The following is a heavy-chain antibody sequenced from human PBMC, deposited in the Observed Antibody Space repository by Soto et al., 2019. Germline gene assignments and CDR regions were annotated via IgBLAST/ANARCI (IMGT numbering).Heavy chain of an antibody. D-gene: IGHD6-13*01. V-gene: IGHV4-31*03. Sequence: SETLSLTCTVSGASMSSGGYYWTWIRQSPGKGLEWIGYIYYSGSTYYNPSLESRVAISLDTSRSQFSLTLHSVTAADTAVYYCARGYSSSWADAFDIWGQGTMVTVSS. CDR3: ARGYSSSWADAFDI. CDR2: IYYSGST. J-gene: IGHJ3*02. CDR1: GASMSSGGYY.